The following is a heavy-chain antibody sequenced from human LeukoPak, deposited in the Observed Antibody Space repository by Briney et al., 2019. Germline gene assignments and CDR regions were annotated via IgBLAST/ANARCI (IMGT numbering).Heavy chain of an antibody. V-gene: IGHV4-4*02. CDR1: GGSISNSNW. Sequence: SDTLSLTCAVSGGSISNSNWWSWVRQPPGKGLEWIGEIYHSGNTNDNPSLKSRVTVAIDTSKNQFSLKLNSVTAADTAVFYCAKEGRDSGGYNGWFEPWGQGTLVTVSS. D-gene: IGHD2-15*01. J-gene: IGHJ5*02. CDR3: AKEGRDSGGYNGWFEP. CDR2: IYHSGNT.